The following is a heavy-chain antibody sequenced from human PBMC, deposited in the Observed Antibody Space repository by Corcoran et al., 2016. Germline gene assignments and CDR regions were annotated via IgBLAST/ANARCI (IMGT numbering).Heavy chain of an antibody. Sequence: EVQLVESGGGLVQPGGSLRLSCAASGFTFTNYVMSWVRQTPGKGLEWVSGITSGGSSTYYADSVKGRFTISRDNSNNMLYLQMNSLRAEDTAIYYCANKAIAARPPMGWGQGTLVTVSS. CDR2: ITSGGSST. CDR3: ANKAIAARPPMG. J-gene: IGHJ4*02. CDR1: GFTFTNYV. V-gene: IGHV3-23*04. D-gene: IGHD6-6*01.